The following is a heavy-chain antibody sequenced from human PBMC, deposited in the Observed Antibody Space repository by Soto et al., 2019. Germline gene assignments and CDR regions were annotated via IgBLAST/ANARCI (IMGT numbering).Heavy chain of an antibody. Sequence: LETLSLTCVVSGGSIGDSDGWSWVRQPPGKGLEWIGEVYHNGLTDYNPSLKGRVTMSADMSKNQFSLKVSSVTAADTAIYYCARDAAVPGETDRFDYWGQGTLVTVAS. V-gene: IGHV4-4*02. CDR3: ARDAAVPGETDRFDY. J-gene: IGHJ4*02. CDR2: VYHNGLT. CDR1: GGSIGDSDG. D-gene: IGHD6-19*01.